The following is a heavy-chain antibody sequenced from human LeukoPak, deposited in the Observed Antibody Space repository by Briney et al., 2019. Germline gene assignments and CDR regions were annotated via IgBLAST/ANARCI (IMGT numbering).Heavy chain of an antibody. J-gene: IGHJ5*02. CDR1: GNSFTSYW. D-gene: IGHD3-10*01. Sequence: GESLKISCKGSGNSFTSYWISWVRQMPGKGLEWMGRIDLSDSYTAYSPSFQGHVTTSADKSISTAYLQWSSLKASDTAMYYCAREDGSGSFYNWFDPWGQGTLVTVSS. CDR2: IDLSDSYT. V-gene: IGHV5-10-1*01. CDR3: AREDGSGSFYNWFDP.